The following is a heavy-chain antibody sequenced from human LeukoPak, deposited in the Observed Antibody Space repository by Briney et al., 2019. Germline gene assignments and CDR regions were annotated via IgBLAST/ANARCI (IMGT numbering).Heavy chain of an antibody. CDR2: INNDGSST. Sequence: GGSLRLSCAASGLTFSKSWMHWVRQAPGKGLVWVSRINNDGSSTTYAGSVKGRFTISRDNAKNMVYLQMNSLRVEDTAIYYCARVYGLGMSEYYQYWGQGTLVTVPS. CDR3: ARVYGLGMSEYYQY. CDR1: GLTFSKSW. V-gene: IGHV3-74*01. D-gene: IGHD3-10*01. J-gene: IGHJ1*01.